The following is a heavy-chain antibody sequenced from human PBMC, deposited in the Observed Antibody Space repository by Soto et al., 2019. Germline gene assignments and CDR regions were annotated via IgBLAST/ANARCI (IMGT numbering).Heavy chain of an antibody. CDR2: IYYSGTT. V-gene: IGHV4-30-4*01. J-gene: IGHJ4*02. CDR3: ARVFVDDGDYGALDY. Sequence: KPSETLSLTCTVSGGSISSGDYYWSWIRQPPGKGLEWLGYIYYSGTTYYNSSLKSRVTRSVDTSKNQFSLKLSSVTAADTAVYYCARVFVDDGDYGALDYWGQGTRVTVSS. D-gene: IGHD4-17*01. CDR1: GGSISSGDYY.